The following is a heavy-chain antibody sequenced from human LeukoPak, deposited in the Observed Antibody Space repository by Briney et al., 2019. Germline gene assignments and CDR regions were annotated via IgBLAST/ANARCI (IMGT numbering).Heavy chain of an antibody. V-gene: IGHV3-23*01. D-gene: IGHD4-17*01. CDR1: GLTFSDYA. CDR3: AKSVESAVTTNPYFDY. J-gene: IGHJ4*02. CDR2: ISGSGVST. Sequence: PGGSLRLSCAASGLTFSDYAMSWVRQALGKGLKWVSVISGSGVSTYNADSVKGRFTISRDNSKNTLYLQMNSLRAEDTAVYYCAKSVESAVTTNPYFDYWGQGILVTVSS.